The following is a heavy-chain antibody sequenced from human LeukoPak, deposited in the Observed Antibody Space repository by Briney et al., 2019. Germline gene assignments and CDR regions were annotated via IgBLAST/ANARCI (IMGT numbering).Heavy chain of an antibody. J-gene: IGHJ6*02. V-gene: IGHV4-34*01. Sequence: SETLSLTCAVYGGSFSGYYWSWIRQPPGKGLEWIGEINHSGSTNYNPSLKSRVTISVDTSKNQFSLKLSSVTAADTAVYYCARGGHRVRQLGIMDVWGQGITVTVSS. D-gene: IGHD6-13*01. CDR1: GGSFSGYY. CDR3: ARGGHRVRQLGIMDV. CDR2: INHSGST.